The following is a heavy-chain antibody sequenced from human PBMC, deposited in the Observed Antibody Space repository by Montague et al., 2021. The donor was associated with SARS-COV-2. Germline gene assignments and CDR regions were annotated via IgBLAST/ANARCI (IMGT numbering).Heavy chain of an antibody. J-gene: IGHJ3*01. D-gene: IGHD1-14*01. CDR3: ARLNRIVGAPGDTDAFDV. CDR1: GFTFNSYV. V-gene: IGHV3-23*03. CDR2: IYIGVTTK. Sequence: SLRLSCAASGFTFNSYVMTWARQAPGKGLEWVSYIYIGVTTKYXXXSXXXRFXISRDNSKKILYLQMNSLRADDTAVYYCARLNRIVGAPGDTDAFDVWGQGTMVTVSS.